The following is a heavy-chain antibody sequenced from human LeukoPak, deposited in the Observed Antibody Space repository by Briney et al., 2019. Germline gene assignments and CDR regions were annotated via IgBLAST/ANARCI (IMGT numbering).Heavy chain of an antibody. D-gene: IGHD6-6*01. CDR2: IYYSGST. V-gene: IGHV4-30-4*08. CDR1: GGSISSGDYY. CDR3: ARGGQLAYSNYYFDY. J-gene: IGHJ4*02. Sequence: SQTLSLTCTVSGGSISSGDYYWSWIRKPPGEGRLWNGYIYYSGSTYYNPSLKSRVTISVDTSKTQFSLKLSSVTAADTAVYYCARGGQLAYSNYYFDYWGQGTLVTVSS.